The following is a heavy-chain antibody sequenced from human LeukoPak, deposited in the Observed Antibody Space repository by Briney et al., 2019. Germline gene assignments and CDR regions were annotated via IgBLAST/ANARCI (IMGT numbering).Heavy chain of an antibody. J-gene: IGHJ3*02. CDR1: GFTFSSYA. CDR3: ARDRPRYDSSGYYPHDAFDI. CDR2: INHSGST. Sequence: GSLRLSCAASGFTFSSYAMSWIRQPPGKGLEWIGEINHSGSTNYNPSLKSRVTISVDTSKNQFSLKLSSVTAADTAVYYCARDRPRYDSSGYYPHDAFDIWGQGTMVTVSS. V-gene: IGHV4-34*01. D-gene: IGHD3-22*01.